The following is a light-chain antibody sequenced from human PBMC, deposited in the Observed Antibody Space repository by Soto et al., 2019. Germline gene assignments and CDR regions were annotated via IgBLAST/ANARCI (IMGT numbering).Light chain of an antibody. V-gene: IGLV2-14*01. CDR1: SSDVGGYNY. CDR3: SSYTSSSTPM. Sequence: QSALTQPASVSGSPGQSITISCIGTSSDVGGYNYVSWYQQHPGKAPKLMIYDVSNRPSGVSNRFSGSKSGNTASLTISGLQAEDEADYYCSSYTSSSTPMFGGGTQLTVL. J-gene: IGLJ3*02. CDR2: DVS.